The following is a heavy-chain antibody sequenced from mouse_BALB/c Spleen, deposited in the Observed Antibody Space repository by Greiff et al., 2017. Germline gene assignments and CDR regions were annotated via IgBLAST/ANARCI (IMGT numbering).Heavy chain of an antibody. Sequence: LQQPGSELVRPGASVKLSCKASGYTFTSYWMHWVKQRPGQGLEWIGNIYPGSGSTNYDEKFKSKATLTVDTSSSTAYMQLSSLTSEDSAVYYCTRRGYYLDYWGQGTTLTVSS. CDR1: GYTFTSYW. CDR3: TRRGYYLDY. CDR2: IYPGSGST. V-gene: IGHV1S22*01. J-gene: IGHJ2*01.